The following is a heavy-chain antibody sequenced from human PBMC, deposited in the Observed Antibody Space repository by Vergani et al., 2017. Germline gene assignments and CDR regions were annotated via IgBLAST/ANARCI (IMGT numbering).Heavy chain of an antibody. CDR1: GFTFSDYY. Sequence: VQLLESGGGLVQPGGSLRLSCAASGFTFSDYYMSWIRQAPGKGLEWGSYISSSGSYTNYADSVKGRFTISRYNAKKSLFLQMKSLRVEDTAVYYCARDARGGTEDFDFWGQGTLVTVSS. CDR2: ISSSGSYT. D-gene: IGHD1-14*01. V-gene: IGHV3-11*06. J-gene: IGHJ4*02. CDR3: ARDARGGTEDFDF.